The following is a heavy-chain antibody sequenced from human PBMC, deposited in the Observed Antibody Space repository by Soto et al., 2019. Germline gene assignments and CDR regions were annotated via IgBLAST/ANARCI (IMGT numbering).Heavy chain of an antibody. CDR2: IFASSTTI. CDR1: GFTFSSYS. Sequence: EVQLVESGGGSVQPGGSLRLSCVPSGFTFSSYSMVWVRQAPGKGLEWVSYIFASSTTIYYADSVRGRFTVSRDNTQNSLFLLMNSLRAVDTAVYYCARDRDWAFDYWGQGTLVTVSS. D-gene: IGHD3-9*01. J-gene: IGHJ4*02. V-gene: IGHV3-48*04. CDR3: ARDRDWAFDY.